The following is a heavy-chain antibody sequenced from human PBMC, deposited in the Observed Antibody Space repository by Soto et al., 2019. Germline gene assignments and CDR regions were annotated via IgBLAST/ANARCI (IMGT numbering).Heavy chain of an antibody. Sequence: PSETLSLTCSFSGDSVTSNYLTWIRQSPEKGLEWIGYMHYTGFSHYNPSLKSRLTISVDKSKNQFSLKLSSVTAADTAVYYCARGAGSATQSFDPWGQGTLVTVSS. CDR1: GDSVTSNY. V-gene: IGHV4-59*08. CDR3: ARGAGSATQSFDP. CDR2: MHYTGFS. D-gene: IGHD3-10*01. J-gene: IGHJ5*02.